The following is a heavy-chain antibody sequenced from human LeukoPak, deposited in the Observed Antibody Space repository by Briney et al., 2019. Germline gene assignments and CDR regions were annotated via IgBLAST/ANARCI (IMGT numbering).Heavy chain of an antibody. Sequence: GGSLRLSCAASGFIVTTYYMSWVRQAPGKGLEWVSVFYSGGNTYYADSVKGRFTISRDKSKNTLYLQMNSLRADDTAVYYCARTYSNLPGPNDYWGRGTLVTVSS. D-gene: IGHD6-13*01. V-gene: IGHV3-53*01. CDR3: ARTYSNLPGPNDY. CDR1: GFIVTTYY. J-gene: IGHJ4*02. CDR2: FYSGGNT.